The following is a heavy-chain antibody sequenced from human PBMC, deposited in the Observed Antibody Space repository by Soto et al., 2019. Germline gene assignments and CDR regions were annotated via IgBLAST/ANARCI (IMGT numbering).Heavy chain of an antibody. CDR2: IYYSGST. J-gene: IGHJ4*02. Sequence: TSETLSLTCTVSGGSISSSSYYWGWIRQPPGKGLEWIGSIYYSGSTYYNPSLKSRVTISVDTSKNQFSLKLSSVTAADTAVYYCARGGNILTGFDFDYWGQGTLVTVSS. CDR3: ARGGNILTGFDFDY. V-gene: IGHV4-39*01. D-gene: IGHD3-9*01. CDR1: GGSISSSSYY.